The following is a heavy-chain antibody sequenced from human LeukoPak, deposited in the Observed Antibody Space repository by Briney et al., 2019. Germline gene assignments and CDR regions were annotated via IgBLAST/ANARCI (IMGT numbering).Heavy chain of an antibody. D-gene: IGHD6-13*01. CDR1: GGSISSGGYY. CDR3: ARGGAAAGIRQFDY. V-gene: IGHV4-31*03. Sequence: PSETLSLTCTVSGGSISSGGYYWSWIRQHPGKSLEWIGYIYYSGSTYYNPSLKSRVTISVDTSKNQFSLKLSSVTAADTAVYYCARGGAAAGIRQFDYWGQGTLVTVSS. CDR2: IYYSGST. J-gene: IGHJ4*02.